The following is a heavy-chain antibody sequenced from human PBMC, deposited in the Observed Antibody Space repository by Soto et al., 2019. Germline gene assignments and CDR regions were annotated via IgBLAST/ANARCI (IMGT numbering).Heavy chain of an antibody. CDR3: ARGGNDWPIYYYYGMDV. Sequence: QVQLVESGGGVVQPGRSLRLSCAASGFTFSSYGMHWVRQAPGKGLEWVAVIWYDGSNKYYADSVKGRFTISRDNSKNTLYLQMNSLRAEDTAVYYCARGGNDWPIYYYYGMDVWGQGTTVTVSS. J-gene: IGHJ6*02. D-gene: IGHD3-9*01. CDR2: IWYDGSNK. CDR1: GFTFSSYG. V-gene: IGHV3-33*01.